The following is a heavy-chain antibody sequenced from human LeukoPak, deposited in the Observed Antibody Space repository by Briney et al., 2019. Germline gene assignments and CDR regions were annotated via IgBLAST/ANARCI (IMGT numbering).Heavy chain of an antibody. CDR3: AKDLAMIVVDTVAFDI. CDR1: GYTFTSYY. CDR2: INPSGGST. V-gene: IGHV1-46*01. Sequence: SVKVSCKASGYTFTSYYMHWVRQAPGQGLEWMGIINPSGGSTSYAQKFQGRVTMTRDTSTSTVYMELSSLRSEDTAVYYCAKDLAMIVVDTVAFDIWGQGTMVTVSS. J-gene: IGHJ3*02. D-gene: IGHD3-22*01.